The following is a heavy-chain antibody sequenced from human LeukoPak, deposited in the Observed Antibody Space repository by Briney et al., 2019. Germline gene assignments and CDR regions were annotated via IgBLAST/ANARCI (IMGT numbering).Heavy chain of an antibody. J-gene: IGHJ4*02. Sequence: SETLSLTCTFSCGSISSSSYYWGWIRQPPGKGLEWIGSIYYSGSTYYNPSLKSRVTISVATSKNQFSLKLSSVTAADTAVYYCARDVGDGYNPHYFDYWGQGTLVTVSS. CDR1: CGSISSSSYY. CDR3: ARDVGDGYNPHYFDY. V-gene: IGHV4-39*07. D-gene: IGHD5-24*01. CDR2: IYYSGST.